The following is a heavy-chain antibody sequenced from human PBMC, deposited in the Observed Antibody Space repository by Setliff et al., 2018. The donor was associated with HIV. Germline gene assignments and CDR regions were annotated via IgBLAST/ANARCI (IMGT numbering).Heavy chain of an antibody. CDR1: GLSLSTSGVG. V-gene: IGHV2-5*01. D-gene: IGHD1-1*01. J-gene: IGHJ4*02. CDR2: IYWNNNK. CDR3: AYSGRQLRGPYFDF. Sequence: SGPTLVNPTQTLTLTCTFSGLSLSTSGVGVGWIRQSPGKALEWLAFIYWNNNKHYSTSLKSRLTVTKDTSKNRGVFTMTNMDPVDTATYYCAYSGRQLRGPYFDFWGQGTPGTVSS.